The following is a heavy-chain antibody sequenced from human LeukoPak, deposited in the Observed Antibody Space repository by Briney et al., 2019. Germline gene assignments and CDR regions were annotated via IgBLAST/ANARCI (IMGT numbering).Heavy chain of an antibody. CDR2: IYYSGST. J-gene: IGHJ4*02. V-gene: IGHV4-31*03. Sequence: SETLSLTCTVSGGSISSGGYYWSWIRQHPGKGLEWIGYIYYSGSTYYNPSLKSRVTISVDTSRNQFSLKLSSVTAADTAVYYCASSDVVVVAATRWGQGTLVTVSS. CDR1: GGSISSGGYY. D-gene: IGHD2-15*01. CDR3: ASSDVVVVAATR.